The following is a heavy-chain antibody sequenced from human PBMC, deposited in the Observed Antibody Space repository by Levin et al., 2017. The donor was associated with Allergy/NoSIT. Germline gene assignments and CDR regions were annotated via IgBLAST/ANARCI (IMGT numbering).Heavy chain of an antibody. D-gene: IGHD2-2*01. V-gene: IGHV3-64*01. Sequence: GESLKISCAASGFTFSSYAMHWVRQAPGKGLEYVSAISSNGGSTYYANSVKGRFTISRDNSKNTLYLQMGSLRAEDMAVYYCASSTSTVYYYYGMDVWGQGTTVTVSS. J-gene: IGHJ6*02. CDR3: ASSTSTVYYYYGMDV. CDR2: ISSNGGST. CDR1: GFTFSSYA.